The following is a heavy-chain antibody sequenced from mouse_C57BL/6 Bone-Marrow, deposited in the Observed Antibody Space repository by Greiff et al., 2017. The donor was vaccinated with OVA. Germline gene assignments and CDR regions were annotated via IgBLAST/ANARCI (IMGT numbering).Heavy chain of an antibody. CDR1: GYTFTSYW. CDR3: AIYYGSSSNYFDY. CDR2: IDPSDSYT. V-gene: IGHV1-69*01. Sequence: QVQLQQPGAELVMPGASVKLSCKASGYTFTSYWMHWVKQRPGPGLEWIGEIDPSDSYTNYNQKFKGKSTLTVDKSSSTAYMQLSSLTSEDSAVYYCAIYYGSSSNYFDYWGQGTTLTVSS. D-gene: IGHD1-1*01. J-gene: IGHJ2*01.